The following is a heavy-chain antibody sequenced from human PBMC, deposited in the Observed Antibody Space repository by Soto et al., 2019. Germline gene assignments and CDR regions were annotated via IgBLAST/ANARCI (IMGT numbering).Heavy chain of an antibody. CDR1: GGSISSYY. CDR3: ARDALRDGYETFEY. V-gene: IGHV4-59*01. D-gene: IGHD5-12*01. CDR2: IYYSGST. J-gene: IGHJ4*02. Sequence: SETLSLTCTVSGGSISSYYWSWIRQPPGKGLEWIGYIYYSGSTNYNPSLKSRVTISVDTSKNQFSLKLSSVTAADTAVYYCARDALRDGYETFEYWGQGTLVTVSS.